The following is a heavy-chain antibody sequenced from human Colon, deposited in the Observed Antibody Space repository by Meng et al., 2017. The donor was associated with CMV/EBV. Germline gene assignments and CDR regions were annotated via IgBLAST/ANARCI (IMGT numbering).Heavy chain of an antibody. CDR3: AREGDFWSGFDY. CDR1: GFSFSDYG. CDR2: ISSSGSTI. J-gene: IGHJ4*02. V-gene: IGHV3-48*04. Sequence: GGSLRLSCVASGFSFSDYGMNWVRQAPGKGLEWVSYISSSGSTIYYADSVKGRFTISRDNAKNSLYLQMNSLRAEDTAVYYCAREGDFWSGFDYWGQGTLVTVSS. D-gene: IGHD3-3*01.